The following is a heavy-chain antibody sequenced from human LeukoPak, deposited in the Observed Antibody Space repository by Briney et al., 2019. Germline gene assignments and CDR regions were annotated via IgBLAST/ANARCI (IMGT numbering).Heavy chain of an antibody. CDR3: AKPPTTVTTRGFDY. D-gene: IGHD4-17*01. Sequence: GRSLRLSCAASGFIFSSYAMSWVRQPPGKGLQWVSAICDNGGCTYYADSVKGRFPISRNNSKNPLYLQMSGLRAEDTAIYYCAKPPTTVTTRGFDYWGQGTLVTVSP. CDR2: ICDNGGCT. CDR1: GFIFSSYA. V-gene: IGHV3-23*01. J-gene: IGHJ4*02.